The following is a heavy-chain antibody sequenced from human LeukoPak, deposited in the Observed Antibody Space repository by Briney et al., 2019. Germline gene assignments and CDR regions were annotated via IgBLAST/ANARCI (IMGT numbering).Heavy chain of an antibody. V-gene: IGHV3-23*01. D-gene: IGHD5-24*01. J-gene: IGHJ6*03. CDR1: GFTFSSAT. CDR2: VGPSGGTG. Sequence: VGSLRLSCATSGFTFSSATMMWVRQAPGKGLEFVSGVGPSGGTGTYADSVKGRFTISRDNSKNTLYLQMNSLRAEVTGVYYCARALHSYAYYIAVWGKGTTVTVSS. CDR3: ARALHSYAYYIAV.